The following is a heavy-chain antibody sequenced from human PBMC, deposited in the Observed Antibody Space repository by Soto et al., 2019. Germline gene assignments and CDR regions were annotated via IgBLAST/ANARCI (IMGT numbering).Heavy chain of an antibody. CDR3: ARDIRGYSRAFDY. J-gene: IGHJ4*02. V-gene: IGHV4-61*03. D-gene: IGHD5-18*01. CDR2: ISATGGT. CDR1: GDSVGSASYY. Sequence: SETLSLTCTVSGDSVGSASYYWTWIRQPPGEGLEWIGYISATGGTNYNPSLKSRLTISVDTSKNHFSLGLSFMTAADTAVYYCARDIRGYSRAFDYWGQGTLVTVSS.